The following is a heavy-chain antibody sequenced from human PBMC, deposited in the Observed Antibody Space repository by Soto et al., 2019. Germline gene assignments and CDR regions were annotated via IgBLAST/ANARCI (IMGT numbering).Heavy chain of an antibody. J-gene: IGHJ5*02. D-gene: IGHD2-15*01. CDR1: GYTFTTHG. V-gene: IGHV1-18*01. CDR2: VAGDNGHR. Sequence: QVQLVQSGAEVKKPGASVKVSCKASGYTFTTHGIHWVRQAPGQGLEWMGWVAGDNGHRNYAQSLQGRVTMTTDTSTNTADMELRSLRSDDTTVYDCARDLGYCRGGTCSREWFDPWGQGTLVTVSS. CDR3: ARDLGYCRGGTCSREWFDP.